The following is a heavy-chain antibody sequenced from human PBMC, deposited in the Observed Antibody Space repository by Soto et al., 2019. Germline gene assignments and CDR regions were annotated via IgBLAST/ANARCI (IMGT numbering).Heavy chain of an antibody. D-gene: IGHD3-22*01. Sequence: SETLSLTCTVSGGSISSYYWSWIRQPPGQGLGWIGYISYSGSTHSNHSFKSRVTISVDTSTNQLSLKLSFATAADTAVYYCARVGRYYDSSGYSVDFWGQGTLVTVSS. CDR3: ARVGRYYDSSGYSVDF. CDR1: GGSISSYY. CDR2: ISYSGST. V-gene: IGHV4-59*01. J-gene: IGHJ4*02.